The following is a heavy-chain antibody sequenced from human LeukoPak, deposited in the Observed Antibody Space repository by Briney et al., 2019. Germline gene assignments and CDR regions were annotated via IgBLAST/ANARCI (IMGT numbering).Heavy chain of an antibody. D-gene: IGHD3-22*01. CDR2: MNPNSGNT. CDR3: ATHSGLYYDSGSLSHY. CDR1: GYTFTSYD. J-gene: IGHJ4*02. Sequence: ASVKVSCKASGYTFTSYDINWVRQATGQGLEWMGWMNPNSGNTGYAQKFQGRVTMTRNTSISTAYMELSSLRAEDTAVYYCATHSGLYYDSGSLSHYWGQGTLVTVSS. V-gene: IGHV1-8*01.